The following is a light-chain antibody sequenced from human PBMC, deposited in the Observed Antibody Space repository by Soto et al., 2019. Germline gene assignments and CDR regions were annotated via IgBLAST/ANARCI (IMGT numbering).Light chain of an antibody. J-gene: IGKJ1*01. CDR3: QQYGSSPWT. Sequence: EIVLTQSPGTLSLSPGERATLSCRASQSDFISNLAWYQQKLGQAPRLLIYLASSRAAGIPDRFSGSGSGTDFTLTISRLEPEDFAVYYCQQYGSSPWTFGQGTKVEVK. V-gene: IGKV3-20*01. CDR1: QSDFISN. CDR2: LAS.